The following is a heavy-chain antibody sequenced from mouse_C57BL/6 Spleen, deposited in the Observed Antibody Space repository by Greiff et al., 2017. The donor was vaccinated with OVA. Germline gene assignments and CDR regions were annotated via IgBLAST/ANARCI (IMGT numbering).Heavy chain of an antibody. D-gene: IGHD2-2*01. Sequence: QVQLQQPGAELVKPGASVKLSCKASGYTFTSYWMQWVKQRPGQGLEWIGEIDPSDSYTNYNQKFKGKATLTVDTSSSTAYMQLSSLTSEDSAVYYCARPSTMVTTGGAWFAYWGQGTLVTVSA. CDR3: ARPSTMVTTGGAWFAY. CDR1: GYTFTSYW. J-gene: IGHJ3*01. V-gene: IGHV1-50*01. CDR2: IDPSDSYT.